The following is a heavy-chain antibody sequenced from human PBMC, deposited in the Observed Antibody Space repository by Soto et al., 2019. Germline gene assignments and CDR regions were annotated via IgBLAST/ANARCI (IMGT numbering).Heavy chain of an antibody. CDR2: IYYSGST. Sequence: SETLSLPCTVSGGSISSGGYYWSWIRQHPGKGLEWIGYIYYSGSTYYNPSLKSRVTISVDTSKNQFSLKLSSVTAADTAVYYCARDHVDTAMAFDYWGQGTLVTVSA. D-gene: IGHD5-18*01. CDR1: GGSISSGGYY. V-gene: IGHV4-31*03. J-gene: IGHJ4*02. CDR3: ARDHVDTAMAFDY.